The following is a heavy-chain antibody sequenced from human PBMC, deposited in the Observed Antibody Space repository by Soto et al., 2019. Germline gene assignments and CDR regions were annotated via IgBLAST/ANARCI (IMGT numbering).Heavy chain of an antibody. V-gene: IGHV3-23*01. CDR2: ISGSGGST. CDR1: GFTFSSYG. J-gene: IGHJ4*02. D-gene: IGHD6-13*01. Sequence: GGSLRLSCAASGFTFSSYGMSWVRQAPGKGLEWVSAISGSGGSTYYADSVKGRFTISRDNSKNTLYLQMNSLRAEDTAVYYCAKGTRIAAAGTHFDYWGQGTLVTVSS. CDR3: AKGTRIAAAGTHFDY.